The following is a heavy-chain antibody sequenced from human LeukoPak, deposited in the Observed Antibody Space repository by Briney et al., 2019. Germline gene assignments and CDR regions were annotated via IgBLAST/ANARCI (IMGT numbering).Heavy chain of an antibody. J-gene: IGHJ6*03. V-gene: IGHV4-59*11. CDR3: AREGCSGGSCYPGNYYYYMDV. D-gene: IGHD2-15*01. Sequence: SETLSLTCTVSGGSISSHYWSWIRQPPGKGLEWIGYIYYSGSTNYNPSLKSRVTISVDTSKNQFSLKLSSVTAADTAVYYCAREGCSGGSCYPGNYYYYMDVWGKGTTVTVSS. CDR1: GGSISSHY. CDR2: IYYSGST.